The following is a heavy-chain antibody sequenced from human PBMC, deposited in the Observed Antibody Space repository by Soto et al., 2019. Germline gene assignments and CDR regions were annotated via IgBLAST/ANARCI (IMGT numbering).Heavy chain of an antibody. CDR1: GYSFTSYW. Sequence: PGESLKISCKGSGYSFTSYWIGWVRQMPGKGLEWMGIIYPGDSDTRYSPSFQGQVTISADKSISTAYLQWSSLKASDTAMYYCASPFRSNYYGMDVWGRGTTVTVSS. CDR3: ASPFRSNYYGMDV. D-gene: IGHD3-10*01. CDR2: IYPGDSDT. J-gene: IGHJ6*02. V-gene: IGHV5-51*01.